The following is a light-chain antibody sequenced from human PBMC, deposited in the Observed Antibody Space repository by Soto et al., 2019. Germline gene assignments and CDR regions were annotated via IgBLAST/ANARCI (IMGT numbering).Light chain of an antibody. Sequence: EIVVAQSPATLSVSSGERVTLYCRASQSVRSHLAWYRQRPGQAPRLLIYDASSRATGIPARFSGSGSGTEFVLTISSLQSEDFAIYYCQQYDAWPFTFGGGTKVDIK. CDR2: DAS. V-gene: IGKV3-15*01. CDR3: QQYDAWPFT. CDR1: QSVRSH. J-gene: IGKJ4*01.